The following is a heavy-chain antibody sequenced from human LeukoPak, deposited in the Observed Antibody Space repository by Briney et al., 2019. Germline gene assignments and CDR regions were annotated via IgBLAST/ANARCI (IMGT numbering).Heavy chain of an antibody. V-gene: IGHV1-2*02. Sequence: ASVKVSCKASGYTFSGYYMHWVRQAPGQGLEWMGWINPNSGGTNYAQKFQGRVTMTRDTSISTAYMELSRLRSDDTAVYYCARGGPGIDYYYMDVWGKGTTVTISS. CDR3: ARGGPGIDYYYMDV. D-gene: IGHD3-10*01. J-gene: IGHJ6*03. CDR2: INPNSGGT. CDR1: GYTFSGYY.